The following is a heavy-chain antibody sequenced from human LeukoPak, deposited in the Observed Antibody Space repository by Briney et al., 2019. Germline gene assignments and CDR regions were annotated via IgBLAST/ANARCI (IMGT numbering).Heavy chain of an antibody. CDR3: ARGCSSTSCYGSGSYSPYDY. J-gene: IGHJ4*02. V-gene: IGHV4-59*01. D-gene: IGHD2-2*01. Sequence: KPSETLSLTCTVSGGSISSYYWSWIRQPPGKGLEWIGYIYYSGSTNYNPSLKSRVTISVDTSKNQFSLKLSSVTAADTAVYYCARGCSSTSCYGSGSYSPYDYWGQGTLVTVSS. CDR2: IYYSGST. CDR1: GGSISSYY.